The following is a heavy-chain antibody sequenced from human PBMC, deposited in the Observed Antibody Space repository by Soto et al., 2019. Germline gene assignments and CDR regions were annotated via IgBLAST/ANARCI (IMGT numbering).Heavy chain of an antibody. Sequence: GGPLRLSCAVSGFIISDYYMSWILQAPGKGLEWVSYISSSGGTINYADSVKGRFTISRDNAKNSMYLQMNSLRAEDTAVYYCARVGARGYEYIWGSPRGLDYWGQGTLVTVSS. D-gene: IGHD3-16*01. CDR1: GFIISDYY. CDR3: ARVGARGYEYIWGSPRGLDY. V-gene: IGHV3-11*01. J-gene: IGHJ4*02. CDR2: ISSSGGTI.